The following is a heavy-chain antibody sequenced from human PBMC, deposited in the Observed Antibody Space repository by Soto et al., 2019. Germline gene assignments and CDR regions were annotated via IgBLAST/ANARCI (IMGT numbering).Heavy chain of an antibody. D-gene: IGHD2-2*01. J-gene: IGHJ6*02. CDR3: ARGVGPIVVVPAAIPYPEELMDV. CDR1: GGAFSGYY. V-gene: IGHV4-34*01. Sequence: SETLSLTCYVYGGAFSGYYWRWIRHPPGQRLEXIREINHSGSTNYNPSLKSRVTISVDTSKNQFSLKLSSVTAADTAVYYCARGVGPIVVVPAAIPYPEELMDVWGQGTTVTVSS. CDR2: INHSGST.